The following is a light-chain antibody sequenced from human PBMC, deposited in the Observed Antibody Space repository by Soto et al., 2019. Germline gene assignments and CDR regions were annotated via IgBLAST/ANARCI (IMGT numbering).Light chain of an antibody. CDR1: SSDVGSYNL. CDR2: EGS. V-gene: IGLV2-23*01. J-gene: IGLJ2*01. CDR3: CSYAGSSTSWTV. Sequence: QSALTQPASVSGSPGQSITISCTGTSSDVGSYNLVSWYQQHPGKAPKLMIYEGSKRPSGVSNRFSGSKSGNTASLTISGLQAEDEADYYCCSYAGSSTSWTVFGGGTKLTVL.